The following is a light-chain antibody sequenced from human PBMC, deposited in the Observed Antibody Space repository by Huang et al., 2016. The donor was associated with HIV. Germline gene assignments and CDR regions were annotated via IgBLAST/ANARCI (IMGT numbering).Light chain of an antibody. CDR2: GTS. J-gene: IGKJ1*01. Sequence: IVMTQSPDTLSVSPGERATLSCRAGQSVTHSLAWYHQKPGQAPRLLIYGTSTRATGIPGRVSGSGSGTDFTLTISSLQSDDFGVYFCQQYHSWPPVTFGQGTKVEI. CDR3: QQYHSWPPVT. CDR1: QSVTHS. V-gene: IGKV3-15*01.